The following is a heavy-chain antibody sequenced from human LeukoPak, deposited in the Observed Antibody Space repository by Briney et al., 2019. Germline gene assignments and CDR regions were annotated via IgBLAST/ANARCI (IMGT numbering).Heavy chain of an antibody. CDR1: GFTSSSYA. Sequence: GGSLRLSCAASGFTSSSYAMSWVRQAPGKGLEWVSGISGSGGGTYYADSVKGRFTISRDNSKNTLYLQMNSLRAEDTAIYYCSKDRTTSGGAEGYWGQGTLVTVSS. CDR2: ISGSGGGT. V-gene: IGHV3-23*01. D-gene: IGHD3-10*01. CDR3: SKDRTTSGGAEGY. J-gene: IGHJ4*02.